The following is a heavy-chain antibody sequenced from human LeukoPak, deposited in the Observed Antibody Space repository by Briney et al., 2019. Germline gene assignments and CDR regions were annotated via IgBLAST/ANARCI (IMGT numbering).Heavy chain of an antibody. V-gene: IGHV1-18*01. J-gene: IGHJ6*02. CDR3: ARDPSVYCSSTSCPMGMDV. D-gene: IGHD2-2*01. CDR2: ISAYNGNT. CDR1: GYTFTSYG. Sequence: AASVKVSCTASGYTFTSYGISWVRQAPGQGLEWMGWISAYNGNTNYAQKLQGRVTMTTDTSTSTAYMELRSLRSDDTAVYYCARDPSVYCSSTSCPMGMDVWSQGTTVTVSS.